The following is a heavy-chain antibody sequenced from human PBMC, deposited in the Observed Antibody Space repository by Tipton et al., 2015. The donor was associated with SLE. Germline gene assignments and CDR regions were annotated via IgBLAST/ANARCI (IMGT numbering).Heavy chain of an antibody. J-gene: IGHJ3*02. CDR1: GGSISSYY. CDR3: ARDRTRYGDGDAFDI. CDR2: IYTSGST. D-gene: IGHD3-16*01. Sequence: TLSLTCTVSGGSISSYYWSWIRQPAGKGLEWIGRIYTSGSTNYNPSLKSRVTMSVDTSKNQFSLKLSSVTAADTAVYYCARDRTRYGDGDAFDIWGQGTMVTVSS. V-gene: IGHV4-4*07.